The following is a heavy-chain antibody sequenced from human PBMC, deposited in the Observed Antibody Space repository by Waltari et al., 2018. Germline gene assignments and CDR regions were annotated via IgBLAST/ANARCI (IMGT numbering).Heavy chain of an antibody. V-gene: IGHV1-2*02. D-gene: IGHD3-22*01. Sequence: QVHLVQSGAEVKKSGASVKVSCKASGYTFPHSFLHWVPPAPGQGLEGMGWINPKNGVTNHAQKFQGRVIMTGDTSISTAYMELSRLRSDDTAVYYCARVYEYQFDSSGYLSIFDHWGQGTLVTVSS. CDR3: ARVYEYQFDSSGYLSIFDH. CDR2: INPKNGVT. J-gene: IGHJ4*02. CDR1: GYTFPHSF.